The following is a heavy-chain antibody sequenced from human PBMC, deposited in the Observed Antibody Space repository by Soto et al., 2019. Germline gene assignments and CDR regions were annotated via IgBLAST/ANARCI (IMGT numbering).Heavy chain of an antibody. CDR3: ATRFDY. V-gene: IGHV3-23*01. CDR1: GFTFSDYS. J-gene: IGHJ4*02. Sequence: EVHLLESGGGLVQPGGSLRLSCAASGFTFSDYSLSWVRQSPGKGLEWVSLISGSGDNTYYAGSVKGRVTISRDNSKNTLYLQLSSLRAEDPAAYYCATRFDYWGQGTLVTVSS. CDR2: ISGSGDNT.